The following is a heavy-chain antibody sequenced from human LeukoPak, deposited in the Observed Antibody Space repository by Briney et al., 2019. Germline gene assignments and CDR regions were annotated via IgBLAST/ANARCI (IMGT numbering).Heavy chain of an antibody. CDR1: GFTFSNYA. J-gene: IGHJ4*02. Sequence: GGSLRLSCAASGFTFSNYAMGWVRQAPGKGLEWVSLITGTGGSTYHPDSVRGRFTFSRDNSKSTLYLRMSSLRADDTAVYYCAKGHQLVQLYFDYWGQGTLVTVSS. V-gene: IGHV3-23*01. D-gene: IGHD1-1*01. CDR2: ITGTGGST. CDR3: AKGHQLVQLYFDY.